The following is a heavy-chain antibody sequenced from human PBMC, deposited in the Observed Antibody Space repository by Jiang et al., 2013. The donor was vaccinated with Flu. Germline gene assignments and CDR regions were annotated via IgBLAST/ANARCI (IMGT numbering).Heavy chain of an antibody. V-gene: IGHV4-34*01. J-gene: IGHJ6*04. CDR1: GGSFSGYY. Sequence: LLKPSETLSLTCAVYGGSFSGYYWSWIRQPPGKGLEWIGEINHSGGTNYNPSLKSRVTISVDTSKNQFSLKLSSVTAADTAVYYCANGGIMATIKEGMDVWGKGTTVTVSS. CDR3: ANGGIMATIKEGMDV. D-gene: IGHD5-24*01. CDR2: INHSGGT.